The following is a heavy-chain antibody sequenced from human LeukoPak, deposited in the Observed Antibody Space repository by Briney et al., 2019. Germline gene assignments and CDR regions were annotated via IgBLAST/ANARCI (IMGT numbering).Heavy chain of an antibody. CDR2: ISSSSTYI. CDR3: ARDRYCSSTTCYDNFDY. D-gene: IGHD2-2*01. Sequence: PGGSLRLSCAASGFTFSSYEMNWVRQAPGKGLEWVSSISSSSTYIYYADSVKGRFTISRDYAKNSLYLQMNSLRAEDTAVYYCARDRYCSSTTCYDNFDYWGQGTLVTVSS. J-gene: IGHJ4*02. CDR1: GFTFSSYE. V-gene: IGHV3-21*01.